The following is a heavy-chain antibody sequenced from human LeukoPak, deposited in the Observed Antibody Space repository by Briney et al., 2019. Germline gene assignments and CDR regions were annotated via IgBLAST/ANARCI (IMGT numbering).Heavy chain of an antibody. CDR1: GFTFSSYG. CDR3: AKGLSADYYDSSGSDY. CDR2: IRYDGSNK. J-gene: IGHJ4*02. D-gene: IGHD3-22*01. Sequence: GGSLRLSCAASGFTFSSYGMHWVRQAPGKGLEWVAFIRYDGSNKYYADSVKGRFTISRDNSKNTLYLQMDRLRAEDTAVYYCAKGLSADYYDSSGSDYWGQGTLVTVSS. V-gene: IGHV3-30*02.